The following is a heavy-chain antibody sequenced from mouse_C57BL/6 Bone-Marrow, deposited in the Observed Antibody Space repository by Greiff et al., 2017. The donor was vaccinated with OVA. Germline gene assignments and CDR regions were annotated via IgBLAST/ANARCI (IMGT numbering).Heavy chain of an antibody. CDR2: IYPGDGDT. D-gene: IGHD2-3*01. CDR3: AILYDGYYYWYFDV. V-gene: IGHV1-82*01. Sequence: VQLKQSGPELVKPGASVKISCKASGYAFSSSWMNWVKQRPGKGLEWIGRIYPGDGDTNYNGKFKGKATLTADKSSSTAYMQLSSLTSEDSAVYFCAILYDGYYYWYFDVWGTGTTVTVSS. J-gene: IGHJ1*03. CDR1: GYAFSSSW.